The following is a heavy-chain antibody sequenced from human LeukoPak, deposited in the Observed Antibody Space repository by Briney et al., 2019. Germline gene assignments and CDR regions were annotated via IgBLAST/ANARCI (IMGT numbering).Heavy chain of an antibody. CDR1: GFTFSIYG. J-gene: IGHJ6*02. D-gene: IGHD6-19*01. V-gene: IGHV3-30*18. CDR3: AKEVSSSGYYYYYGTDV. CDR2: TSFDGNNT. Sequence: PGRSLRLSCAASGFTFSIYGMHWVRQAPGKGLEWVAVTSFDGNNTYFADSVKGRFTISRDNSKNTLYLQMNSLRAEDTAVYYCAKEVSSSGYYYYYGTDVWGQGTTVTVSS.